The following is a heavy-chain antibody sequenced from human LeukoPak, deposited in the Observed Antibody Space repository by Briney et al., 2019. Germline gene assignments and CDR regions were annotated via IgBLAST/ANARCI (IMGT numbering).Heavy chain of an antibody. V-gene: IGHV3-64*01. J-gene: IGHJ2*01. CDR1: GFTFSSYA. D-gene: IGHD2-2*01. Sequence: TGGSLRLSCAASGFTFSSYAMHWVRQAPGKGLEYVSAISSNGGSTYYANSVKGRFTISRDNSKNTLYLQMGSLRAEDMAVYYCARASPPTRGYQGFPDLWGRGTLVTVSS. CDR2: ISSNGGST. CDR3: ARASPPTRGYQGFPDL.